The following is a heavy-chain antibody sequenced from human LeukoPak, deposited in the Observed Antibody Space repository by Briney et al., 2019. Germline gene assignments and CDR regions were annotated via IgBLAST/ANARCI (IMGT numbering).Heavy chain of an antibody. V-gene: IGHV1-18*01. CDR2: ISAYNGNT. Sequence: ASVKVSCKASGYTFTSYGTSWVRQAPGQGLEWMGWISAYNGNTNYAQKLQGRVTMTTDTSTSTAYMELRSLRSDDTAVYYCARDPNSVEINWFDPWGQGTLVTVSS. CDR1: GYTFTSYG. J-gene: IGHJ5*02. D-gene: IGHD1-1*01. CDR3: ARDPNSVEINWFDP.